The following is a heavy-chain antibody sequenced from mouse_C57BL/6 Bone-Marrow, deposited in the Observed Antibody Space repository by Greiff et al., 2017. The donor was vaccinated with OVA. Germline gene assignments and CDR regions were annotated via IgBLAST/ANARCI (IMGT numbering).Heavy chain of an antibody. Sequence: EVKLMESGAELVKPGASVKLSCTASGFNIKDYYMHWVKQRTEQGLEWIGRIDPEDGETKYAPKFQGKATITADTSSNTAYLQLSSLTSEDTAVYYCARLGHYGSSYFHWYFDVWGTGTTVTVSS. J-gene: IGHJ1*03. CDR2: IDPEDGET. V-gene: IGHV14-2*01. CDR3: ARLGHYGSSYFHWYFDV. CDR1: GFNIKDYY. D-gene: IGHD1-1*01.